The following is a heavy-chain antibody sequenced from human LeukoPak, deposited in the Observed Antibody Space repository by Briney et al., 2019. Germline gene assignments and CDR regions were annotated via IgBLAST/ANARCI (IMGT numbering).Heavy chain of an antibody. CDR2: ISGSGGST. CDR3: AKGGVKDGYSYGKYYFDY. Sequence: GGSLRLSCAASGFTFSSYAMSWVRQAPGKGLEWVSAISGSGGSTYYADSVKGRFTISRDNSKNTLYLQMNSLRAEDTAVYYCAKGGVKDGYSYGKYYFDYWGQGTLVTVSS. J-gene: IGHJ4*02. CDR1: GFTFSSYA. V-gene: IGHV3-23*01. D-gene: IGHD5-18*01.